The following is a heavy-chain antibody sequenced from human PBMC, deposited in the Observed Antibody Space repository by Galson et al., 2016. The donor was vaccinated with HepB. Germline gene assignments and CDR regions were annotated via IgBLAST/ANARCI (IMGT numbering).Heavy chain of an antibody. V-gene: IGHV6-1*01. CDR2: TYYRSKWYN. J-gene: IGHJ6*02. CDR1: GDSVSSSTAA. D-gene: IGHD3-9*01. Sequence: CAISGDSVSSSTAAWIWIRQSPSRGLEWLGRTYYRSKWYNDYAVSVKSRITINPDTSKNQFSLQLSSVTPEDTAVYYCAREVRYSPSGGMDVWGQGPTVTGSS. CDR3: AREVRYSPSGGMDV.